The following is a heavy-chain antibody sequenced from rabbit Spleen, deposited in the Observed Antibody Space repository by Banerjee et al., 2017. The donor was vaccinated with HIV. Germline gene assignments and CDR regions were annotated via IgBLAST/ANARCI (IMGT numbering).Heavy chain of an antibody. CDR3: ARDPYWSTAL. J-gene: IGHJ4*01. V-gene: IGHV1S47*01. D-gene: IGHD1-1*01. CDR1: GFSFSSKY. CDR2: IDPVFGIT. Sequence: QEQLVESGGGLVQPEGSLALTCTASGFSFSSKYYMNWVRQAPGKGLEWIGYIDPVFGITYYANWVNGRFSISRENAQNTVFLQMTSLTAADTATYFCARDPYWSTALWGPGTLVTVS.